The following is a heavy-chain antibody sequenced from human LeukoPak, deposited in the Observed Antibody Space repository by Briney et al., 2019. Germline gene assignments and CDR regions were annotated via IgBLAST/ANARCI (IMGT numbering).Heavy chain of an antibody. D-gene: IGHD6-13*01. CDR1: GFTFSSYW. J-gene: IGHJ4*02. Sequence: GGSLRLSCAASGFTFSSYWMHWVRQAPGKWLVWVSRINTDGSSTSYADSVKGRFTISRDNAKNTLYLQMNSLRAEDTAVYYCARGQLVPLDYWGQGTLVTVSS. CDR3: ARGQLVPLDY. V-gene: IGHV3-74*01. CDR2: INTDGSST.